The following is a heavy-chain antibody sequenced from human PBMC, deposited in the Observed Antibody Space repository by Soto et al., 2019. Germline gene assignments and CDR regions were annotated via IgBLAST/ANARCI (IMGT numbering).Heavy chain of an antibody. CDR1: GGTFSIDA. CDR2: IIPIFGTA. CDR3: ARGDTAMVSPSSLYYYGMDV. J-gene: IGHJ6*02. V-gene: IGHV1-69*13. D-gene: IGHD5-18*01. Sequence: SVKVSCKASGGTFSIDAISWVRQAPGQGLEWMGGIIPIFGTANYAQKFQGRVTITADESTSTAYMELSSLRSEDTAVYYCARGDTAMVSPSSLYYYGMDVWGQGTTVTVSS.